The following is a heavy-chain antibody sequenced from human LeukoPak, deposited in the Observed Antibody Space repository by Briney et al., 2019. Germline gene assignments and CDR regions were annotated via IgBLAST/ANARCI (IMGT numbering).Heavy chain of an antibody. Sequence: TGGSLRLSCAASGFTFSGFSMHWVRQAPGKGLVWVSRINTDGSKTNYADSVKGRFTISRDNAKNTLYLQVSSLRAEDTAVYYCARDRDGTGYYTYYYYMDVWDKGTTVTVSS. CDR2: INTDGSKT. CDR3: ARDRDGTGYYTYYYYMDV. V-gene: IGHV3-74*01. CDR1: GFTFSGFS. J-gene: IGHJ6*03. D-gene: IGHD2-2*02.